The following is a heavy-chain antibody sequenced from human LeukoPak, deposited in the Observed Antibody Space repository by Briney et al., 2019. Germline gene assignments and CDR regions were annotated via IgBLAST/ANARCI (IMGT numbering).Heavy chain of an antibody. CDR3: ARGGPVAATHKYFQY. CDR1: GYTFTNYD. V-gene: IGHV1-8*01. D-gene: IGHD6-19*01. J-gene: IGHJ1*01. CDR2: MNPNSGNT. Sequence: ASVKVSCKASGYTFTNYDINWVRQATGQGLEWMGWMNPNSGNTDYAQKFQGRVTMTRNTSITTAYMELSILRSEDTAIYYCARGGPVAATHKYFQYWGQGTLVTVSS.